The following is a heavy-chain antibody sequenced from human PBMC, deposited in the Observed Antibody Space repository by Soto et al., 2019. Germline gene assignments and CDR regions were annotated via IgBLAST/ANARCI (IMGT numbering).Heavy chain of an antibody. Sequence: SETLALTCTVSGGSISSSGGYWGWIRQPPGKGLEGIGGSDDSGRTYYNPSLNSRVTISLDTSTNQFPLKLSSVTAAATPVYSCVRFVVVPAHPSYSYTDVWGTGTPATVSS. CDR3: VRFVVVPAHPSYSYTDV. V-gene: IGHV4-39*01. D-gene: IGHD2-15*01. CDR2: SDDSGRT. CDR1: GGSISSSGGY. J-gene: IGHJ6*03.